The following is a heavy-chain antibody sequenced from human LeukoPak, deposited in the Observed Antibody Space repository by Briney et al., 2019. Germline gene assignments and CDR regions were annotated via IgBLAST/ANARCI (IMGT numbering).Heavy chain of an antibody. CDR3: ARVGVVPAAIPDGFDI. D-gene: IGHD2-2*01. CDR2: ISSGGTTI. Sequence: GGSLRLSCAASGFTFSNYEMNWVRQAPGKGLEWVSYISSGGTTIYYADSVKGRFTISRDNAKNTLYLQMNSLTAEDTAVYYCARVGVVPAAIPDGFDIWGQGTMVTVSS. CDR1: GFTFSNYE. V-gene: IGHV3-48*03. J-gene: IGHJ3*02.